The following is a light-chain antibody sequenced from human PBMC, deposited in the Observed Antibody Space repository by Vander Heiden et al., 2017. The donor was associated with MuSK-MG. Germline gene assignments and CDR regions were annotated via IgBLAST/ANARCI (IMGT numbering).Light chain of an antibody. CDR3: HQRYGTPST. CDR1: QSISSY. CDR2: AAS. J-gene: IGKJ2*01. V-gene: IGKV1-39*01. Sequence: DIQMTQSPSSLSASVGDRVTITCRASQSISSYLNWYQQKPGKAPKLLIYAASSLQSAVPSRFSGSGSGTDFTLTIIRRLPEDFATYYCHQRYGTPSTFGQGTKVEIK.